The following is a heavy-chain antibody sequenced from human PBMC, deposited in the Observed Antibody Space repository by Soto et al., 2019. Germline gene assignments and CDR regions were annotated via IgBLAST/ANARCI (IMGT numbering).Heavy chain of an antibody. CDR1: GYTFTSYY. D-gene: IGHD3-9*01. V-gene: IGHV1-46*03. CDR3: ARATLRYFDWLPSFDY. Sequence: ASVKVSCKASGYTFTSYYMHWVRQAPGQGLEWMGIINPSGGSTSYAQKFQGRVTMTRDTSTSTVYMELSSLRSEDTAVYYCARATLRYFDWLPSFDYWGQGTLVTVPQ. J-gene: IGHJ4*02. CDR2: INPSGGST.